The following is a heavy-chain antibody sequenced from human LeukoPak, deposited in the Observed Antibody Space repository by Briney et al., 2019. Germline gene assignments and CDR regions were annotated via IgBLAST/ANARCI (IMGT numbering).Heavy chain of an antibody. D-gene: IGHD2-21*01. V-gene: IGHV3-48*01. J-gene: IGHJ4*02. CDR3: ARVAPGHDIGRGYFDY. CDR2: ITSNSGTI. Sequence: PGGSLRLSCAASGFTFSIYSMNWVRQAPGKGLEWISYITSNSGTIYYTDSVKGRLTISRDNAKNSLYLQMNSLRAEDTAVYYCARVAPGHDIGRGYFDYWGQGTLVTVSS. CDR1: GFTFSIYS.